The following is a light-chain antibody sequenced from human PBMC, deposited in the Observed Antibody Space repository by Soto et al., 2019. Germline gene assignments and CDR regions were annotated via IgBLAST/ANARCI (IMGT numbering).Light chain of an antibody. J-gene: IGLJ1*01. V-gene: IGLV2-8*01. CDR2: EVT. Sequence: LTQPPSASGSPGQSVTISCTGTSTDVGAYNYVSWYQQRPGKAPKLMIFEVTKRPSGVPDRFSGSKSGNTASLTVSGVQADDEADYYCSSYAGSNSFVFGTGTKVTVL. CDR1: STDVGAYNY. CDR3: SSYAGSNSFV.